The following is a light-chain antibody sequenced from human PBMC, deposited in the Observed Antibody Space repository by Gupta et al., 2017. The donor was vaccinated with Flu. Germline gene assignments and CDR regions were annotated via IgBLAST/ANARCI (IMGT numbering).Light chain of an antibody. CDR1: RSNIGSNS. Sequence: QSVLAQPPSASGTPGQRVALSCSGSRSNIGSNSVNWYQQVPGTAPKLLIYGNNQRPSGVPYRFSGSKSGTSASLAISGLQSEDEADYYCAAWDDSLNGHYVFGTGTKVTVV. V-gene: IGLV1-44*01. J-gene: IGLJ1*01. CDR2: GNN. CDR3: AAWDDSLNGHYV.